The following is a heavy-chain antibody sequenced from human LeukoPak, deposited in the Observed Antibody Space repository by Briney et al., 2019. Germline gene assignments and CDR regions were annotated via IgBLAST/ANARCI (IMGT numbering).Heavy chain of an antibody. Sequence: PGGSLRLSCAASGFTFDDYGMSWVRHAPGKGLEWVSGINWNGGSTGYADSVKGRFTISRDNAKNSLYLQMNSLRAEDTALYHCARDRRYSSSWYTCFDYWGQGTLVTVSS. V-gene: IGHV3-20*01. CDR1: GFTFDDYG. D-gene: IGHD6-13*01. J-gene: IGHJ4*02. CDR2: INWNGGST. CDR3: ARDRRYSSSWYTCFDY.